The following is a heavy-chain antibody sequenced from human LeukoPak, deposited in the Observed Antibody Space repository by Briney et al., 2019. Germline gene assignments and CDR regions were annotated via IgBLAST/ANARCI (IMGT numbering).Heavy chain of an antibody. CDR3: AREEGAPIAAANV. CDR1: GYTFTTYS. V-gene: IGHV1-18*01. Sequence: GASVKVPCKASGYTFTTYSISWVRQAPGQGLEWMAWISAYNGNTNYAQKFQGRVTMTTDTSTSTAYMELRSLRSDDTAVYYCAREEGAPIAAANVWGLGTMVTVSS. D-gene: IGHD6-13*01. J-gene: IGHJ3*01. CDR2: ISAYNGNT.